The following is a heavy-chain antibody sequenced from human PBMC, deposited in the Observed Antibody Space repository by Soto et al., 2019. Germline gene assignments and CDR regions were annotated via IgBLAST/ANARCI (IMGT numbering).Heavy chain of an antibody. CDR1: GFTFSSYG. D-gene: IGHD3-10*01. CDR3: AKPTAKGEYYFDY. CDR2: ISYDGSNK. Sequence: GGSLRLSCAASGFTFSSYGMHWVRQAPGKGLEWVAVISYDGSNKYYADSVKGRFTISRDNSKNTLYLQMNSLRAEDTAVYYCAKPTAKGEYYFDYWGQGTLVTAPQ. V-gene: IGHV3-30*18. J-gene: IGHJ4*02.